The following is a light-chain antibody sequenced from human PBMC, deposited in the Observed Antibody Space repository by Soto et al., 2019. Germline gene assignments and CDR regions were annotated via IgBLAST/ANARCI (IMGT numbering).Light chain of an antibody. CDR1: NSDIGAYNF. V-gene: IGLV2-14*01. J-gene: IGLJ3*02. CDR3: AAWDASLSARV. Sequence: QSALTQPASVSGSPGQSITISCAGTNSDIGAYNFVSWYQQHPGKAPKLIIYGNNQRPSGVPDRFSGSKSGTSASLAISGLRSEDEADYYCAAWDASLSARVFGGGTKVTVL. CDR2: GNN.